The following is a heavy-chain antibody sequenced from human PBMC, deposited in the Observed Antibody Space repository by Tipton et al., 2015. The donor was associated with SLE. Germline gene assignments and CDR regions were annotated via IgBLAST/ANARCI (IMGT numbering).Heavy chain of an antibody. CDR2: ISQSGST. CDR1: GGSFSGYY. CDR3: ARPRGYSRSNGYFDL. V-gene: IGHV4-34*01. D-gene: IGHD4-23*01. Sequence: LRLSCAVYGGSFSGYYWSWIRQPPGKGLEWIGEISQSGSTNYNPSFKSRVTVSIDTSKNQFSPRLTSVTAADTAVYYCARPRGYSRSNGYFDLWGRGTLVTVSS. J-gene: IGHJ2*01.